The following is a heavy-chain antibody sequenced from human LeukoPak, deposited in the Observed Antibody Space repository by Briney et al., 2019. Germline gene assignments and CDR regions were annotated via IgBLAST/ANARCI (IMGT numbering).Heavy chain of an antibody. Sequence: ASVKVSCKASGYTFTSYGISWVRQAPGQGLEWMGWISAYNGNTNYAQKLQGRVTMTTDTSTSTAYMELRSLRSDDTAVYYCARSSTRAYSSSWYPIDYWGQGTLVTVSS. CDR3: ARSSTRAYSSSWYPIDY. CDR2: ISAYNGNT. CDR1: GYTFTSYG. V-gene: IGHV1-18*01. D-gene: IGHD6-13*01. J-gene: IGHJ4*02.